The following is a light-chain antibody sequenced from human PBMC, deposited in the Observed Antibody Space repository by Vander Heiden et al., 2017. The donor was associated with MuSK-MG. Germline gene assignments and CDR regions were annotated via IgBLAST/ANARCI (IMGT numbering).Light chain of an antibody. CDR1: SSDVGGYDF. CDR2: DVS. V-gene: IGLV2-11*01. CDR3: SSYAGTYNFVL. Sequence: QSDLTQPRSVSGSLGRSVTISCTGTSSDVGGYDFVSWYQKNPGKAPKLLIYDVSRRPSGVPYRFSGSKSGNTAYLTISGLQGEDETDYYCSSYAGTYNFVLFGGGTKLTVL. J-gene: IGLJ2*01.